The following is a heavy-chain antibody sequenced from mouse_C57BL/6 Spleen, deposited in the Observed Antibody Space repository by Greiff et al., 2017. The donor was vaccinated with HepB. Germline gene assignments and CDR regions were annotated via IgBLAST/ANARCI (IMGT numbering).Heavy chain of an antibody. V-gene: IGHV14-4*01. CDR3: TTGWGRLGDD. J-gene: IGHJ2*01. CDR1: GFNFKDDY. D-gene: IGHD3-3*01. CDR2: IDPENGDT. Sequence: EVQLQQSGAELVRPGASVKLSCTASGFNFKDDYMHWVKQRPEQGLEWIGWIDPENGDTEYASKFQGKATITADTSSNTAYLQLSSLTSEDTAVYSCTTGWGRLGDDWGQGTTLTVSS.